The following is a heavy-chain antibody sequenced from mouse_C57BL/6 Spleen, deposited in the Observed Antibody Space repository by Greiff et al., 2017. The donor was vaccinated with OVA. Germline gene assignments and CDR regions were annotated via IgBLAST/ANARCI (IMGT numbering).Heavy chain of an antibody. CDR2: IYPGDGDT. CDR1: GYAFSSYW. CDR3: ARWDYDREYYYDY. Sequence: QVQLQQSGAELVKPGASVKISCKASGYAFSSYWMNWVKQRPGKGLEWIGQIYPGDGDTNYNGKFKGKATLTADKSSSTAYMQLSSLTSEDSAVYYCARWDYDREYYYDYWGQGTTLTVSS. D-gene: IGHD2-4*01. V-gene: IGHV1-80*01. J-gene: IGHJ2*01.